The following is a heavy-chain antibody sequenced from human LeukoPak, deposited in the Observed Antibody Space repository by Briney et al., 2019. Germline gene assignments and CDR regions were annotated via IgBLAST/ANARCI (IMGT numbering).Heavy chain of an antibody. J-gene: IGHJ5*02. CDR2: ISSSSSTI. D-gene: IGHD1-26*01. CDR3: AKNYYAGAYYGWFAP. V-gene: IGHV3-48*04. CDR1: GFTFSSYS. Sequence: TGGSLRLSCAASGFTFSSYSMNWVRQAPGKGLEWVSYISSSSSTIYYADSVKGRFTISRDNAKNSLYLQMNSLRAEDTAVYYCAKNYYAGAYYGWFAPWGQGTLVTVAS.